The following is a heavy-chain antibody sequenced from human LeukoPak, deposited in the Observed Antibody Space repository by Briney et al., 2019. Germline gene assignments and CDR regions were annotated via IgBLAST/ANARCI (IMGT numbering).Heavy chain of an antibody. Sequence: PSETLSLTCTVSGYSISNGYYWGWIRQPPGKGLEWIGEINHSGSTNYNPSLKSRVTISVDTSKNQFSLKLSSVTAADTAVYYCARNAPRHTFITMVRGVMPDYWGQGTLVTVSS. CDR2: INHSGST. V-gene: IGHV4-38-2*02. D-gene: IGHD3-10*01. CDR3: ARNAPRHTFITMVRGVMPDY. CDR1: GYSISNGYY. J-gene: IGHJ4*02.